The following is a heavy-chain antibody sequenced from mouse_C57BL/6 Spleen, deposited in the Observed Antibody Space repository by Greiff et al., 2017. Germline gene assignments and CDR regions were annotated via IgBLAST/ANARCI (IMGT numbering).Heavy chain of an antibody. CDR2: IYPGDGDT. V-gene: IGHV1-82*01. CDR3: ARSLTGSFAY. D-gene: IGHD4-1*01. J-gene: IGHJ3*01. Sequence: VQLQQSGPELVKPGASVKISCKASGYAFSSSWMNWVKQRPGKGLEWIGRIYPGDGDTNYNGKFKGKATLTADKSSSTAYMQLSSLTSEDSAVYCGARSLTGSFAYWGQGTLVTVSA. CDR1: GYAFSSSW.